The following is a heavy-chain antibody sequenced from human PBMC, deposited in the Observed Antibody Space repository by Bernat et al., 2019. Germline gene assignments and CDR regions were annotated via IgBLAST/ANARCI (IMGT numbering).Heavy chain of an antibody. CDR3: AHSTLVGAVAGGWFDP. Sequence: QITLKESGPTLVKPTQTLTLTCTFSGFSLSTSGVGVGWIRQPPGKALEWLALIYWDDDKRYSPSLKSRLTITKDTSKNQVVLTMTNMDPVDTATYYCAHSTLVGAVAGGWFDPWGQGTLVTVSS. CDR2: IYWDDDK. CDR1: GFSLSTSGVG. D-gene: IGHD6-19*01. J-gene: IGHJ5*02. V-gene: IGHV2-5*02.